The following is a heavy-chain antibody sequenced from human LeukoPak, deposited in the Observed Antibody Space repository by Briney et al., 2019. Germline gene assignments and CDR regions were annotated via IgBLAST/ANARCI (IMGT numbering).Heavy chain of an antibody. CDR2: IYYSGST. V-gene: IGHV4-30-4*01. J-gene: IGHJ4*02. Sequence: PSETLSLTCTVSGGSISSGDYYWSWIRQPPGKGLEWIGYIYYSGSTYYNPSLKSRVTISVDTSKNQFSLKVSSVTAADTAVYYCAKAVDTAMVDYWGQGTLVTVSS. CDR1: GGSISSGDYY. CDR3: AKAVDTAMVDY. D-gene: IGHD5-18*01.